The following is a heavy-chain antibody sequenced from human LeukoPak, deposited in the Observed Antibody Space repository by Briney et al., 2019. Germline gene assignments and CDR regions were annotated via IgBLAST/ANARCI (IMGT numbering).Heavy chain of an antibody. CDR2: ISGSGGST. Sequence: GGSLRLSCAASGFTFSSYAMSWVRQAPGKGLEWVSAISGSGGSTYYADSVKGRFTISRGNSKNTLYLQMNSLRAEDTAVYYCAKEPHDSSGYYRDAFDIWGQGTMVTVSS. D-gene: IGHD3-22*01. J-gene: IGHJ3*02. CDR1: GFTFSSYA. V-gene: IGHV3-23*01. CDR3: AKEPHDSSGYYRDAFDI.